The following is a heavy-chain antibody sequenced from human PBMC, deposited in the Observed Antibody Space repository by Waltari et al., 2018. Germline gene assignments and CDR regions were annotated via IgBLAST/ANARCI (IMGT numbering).Heavy chain of an antibody. Sequence: QVQLQESGPGLVKPSETLSLTCTVSGGSISSYYWSWIRQPPGKGLEWIGYIYYSGSTNYNPSLKSRVTISVDTSKNQFSLKLSSVTAADTAVYYCARGPAAAGTIDYCGQGTLVTVSS. D-gene: IGHD6-13*01. J-gene: IGHJ4*02. CDR1: GGSISSYY. CDR3: ARGPAAAGTIDY. CDR2: IYYSGST. V-gene: IGHV4-59*01.